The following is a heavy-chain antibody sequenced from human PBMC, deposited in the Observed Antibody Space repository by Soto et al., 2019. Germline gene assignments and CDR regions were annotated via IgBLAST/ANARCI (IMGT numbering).Heavy chain of an antibody. V-gene: IGHV3-64*01. Sequence: GGSLRLSCAASGFTFSSYAMHWVRQAPGKGLEYVSAISSNGGSTYYANSVKGRFTISRDNSKNTLYLQMGSLGAEDMAVYYCARVVGELSYYYYMDVWGKGTTVTVSS. CDR1: GFTFSSYA. CDR2: ISSNGGST. J-gene: IGHJ6*03. D-gene: IGHD3-10*01. CDR3: ARVVGELSYYYYMDV.